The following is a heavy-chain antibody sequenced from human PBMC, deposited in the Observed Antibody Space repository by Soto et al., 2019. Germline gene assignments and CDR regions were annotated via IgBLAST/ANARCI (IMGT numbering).Heavy chain of an antibody. V-gene: IGHV1-46*01. CDR3: ATRVGSVGVLDY. CDR1: GYTFTSYG. J-gene: IGHJ4*02. D-gene: IGHD1-26*01. Sequence: ASVKVSCKTFGYTFTSYGIGWVRQAPGQGLEWMGIVNPTGGSTAYAQKFQGRVTMTRDTSTSTLYMELRSLRSEDTAVYYCATRVGSVGVLDYWGQGTLVTVSS. CDR2: VNPTGGST.